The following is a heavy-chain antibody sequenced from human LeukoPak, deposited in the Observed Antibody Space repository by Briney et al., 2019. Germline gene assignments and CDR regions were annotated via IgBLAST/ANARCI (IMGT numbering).Heavy chain of an antibody. CDR2: IYSSGSA. CDR3: ARHRDYYDT. D-gene: IGHD3-22*01. CDR1: GASINNNF. J-gene: IGHJ4*01. V-gene: IGHV4-59*08. Sequence: SETLSLTCTVSGASINNNFWTWIRQPPGKGLEWIGYIYSSGSANYNPSLKSRVIISGDTSKNQISLNLTSVTAADTAVYFCARHRDYYDTWGHGTLVAASS.